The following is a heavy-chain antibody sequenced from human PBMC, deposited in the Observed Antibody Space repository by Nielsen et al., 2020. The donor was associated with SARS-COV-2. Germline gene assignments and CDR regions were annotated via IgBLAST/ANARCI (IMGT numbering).Heavy chain of an antibody. V-gene: IGHV3-23*01. CDR3: ARFGRIVEVGGSATFPDVFDV. Sequence: GESLKISCAASGITFTSYALTWVPQAPAEGLGGASGIRGSGDKTYHADSVKGRFIISRDNSKNTLHLQMNRLRVAYTDVYFCARFGRIVEVGGSATFPDVFDVWGQGTMVTVSS. J-gene: IGHJ3*01. CDR1: GITFTSYA. CDR2: IRGSGDKT. D-gene: IGHD2-21*01.